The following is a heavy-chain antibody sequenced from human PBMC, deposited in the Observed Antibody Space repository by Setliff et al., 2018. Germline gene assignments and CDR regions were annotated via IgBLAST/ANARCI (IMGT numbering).Heavy chain of an antibody. CDR2: IQTGGSN. Sequence: SETLSLTCTVSGGSIRNYYWSWIRQPPGKGLEWIGYIQTGGSNNYNPSLKSRVNISVDTSKKQFSLKLSSVTAADTAVYYCARGGGRIRQLGATGVHTFDIWGQGTVVTVS. CDR3: ARGGGRIRQLGATGVHTFDI. D-gene: IGHD1-26*01. V-gene: IGHV4-4*08. CDR1: GGSIRNYY. J-gene: IGHJ3*02.